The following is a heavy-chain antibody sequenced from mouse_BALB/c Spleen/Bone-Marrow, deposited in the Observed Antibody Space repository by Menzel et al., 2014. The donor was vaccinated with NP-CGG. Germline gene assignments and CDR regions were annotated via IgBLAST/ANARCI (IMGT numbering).Heavy chain of an antibody. CDR2: IDPSDNET. Sequence: QLQQSGAELVRPGASVKLSCKASGYTFTTHWVNWIKQRPGQGLEWIGRIDPSDNETHYNQKFKDKAMLTVDKSSNTAYMQLSSLTSEDSAVYYCARGGSSPAWFAYWGQGTLVTVSA. V-gene: IGHV1-74*04. D-gene: IGHD1-1*01. CDR3: ARGGSSPAWFAY. CDR1: GYTFTTHW. J-gene: IGHJ3*01.